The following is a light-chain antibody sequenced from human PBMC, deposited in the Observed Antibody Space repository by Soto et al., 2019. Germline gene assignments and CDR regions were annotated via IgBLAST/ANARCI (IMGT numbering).Light chain of an antibody. CDR1: SSDVAGYNY. V-gene: IGLV2-14*01. CDR2: DVS. Sequence: QSVLTQPASVSGSPGQSITISCTGTSSDVAGYNYVSWYQQHPGKAPKLMIYDVSNRPSGVSNRFSGSKSGNTASLTISGLQAEDEADYYCSSYTSNNSQVFGGGTKVTVL. J-gene: IGLJ2*01. CDR3: SSYTSNNSQV.